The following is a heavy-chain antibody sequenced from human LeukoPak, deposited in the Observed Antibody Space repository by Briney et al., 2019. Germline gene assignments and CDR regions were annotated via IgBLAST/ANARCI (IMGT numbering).Heavy chain of an antibody. CDR1: GGSISSYY. CDR3: ARAARLTGTTSYYYGMDV. V-gene: IGHV4-4*07. D-gene: IGHD1-7*01. CDR2: IYTGGST. Sequence: SETLSLTCTVSGGSISSYYWSWIRQPAGKGLEWIGRIYTGGSTNYNPSLKSRVTMSVDTSKDQFSLKLSSVTAADTAVYYCARAARLTGTTSYYYGMDVWGQGTTVTVSS. J-gene: IGHJ6*02.